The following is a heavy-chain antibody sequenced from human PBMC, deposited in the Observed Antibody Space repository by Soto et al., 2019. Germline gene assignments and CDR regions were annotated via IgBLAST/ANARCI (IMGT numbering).Heavy chain of an antibody. Sequence: GGSLRLSCAASGFTFSSYAMSWVRQAPGKGLEWVSAISGSGGSTYYADSVKGRFTISRDNSKNTLYLQMNSLRAVDTAVYYCAAARDYDSSGYYYALYYFDYRGEGTLVTVSA. CDR1: GFTFSSYA. D-gene: IGHD3-22*01. J-gene: IGHJ4*02. CDR3: AAARDYDSSGYYYALYYFDY. V-gene: IGHV3-23*01. CDR2: ISGSGGST.